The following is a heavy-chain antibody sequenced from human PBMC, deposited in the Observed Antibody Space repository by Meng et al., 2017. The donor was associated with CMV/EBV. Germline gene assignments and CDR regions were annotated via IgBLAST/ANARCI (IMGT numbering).Heavy chain of an antibody. J-gene: IGHJ6*02. Sequence: SETLSLTCTVSGGSVSSGSYYWSWIRQPPGKGLEWIGYIYYSGSTNYNPSLKSRVTISVDTSKNQFSLKLSSVTAADTAVYYCARDPRIVGAPYGMDVWGQGTTVTVSS. CDR1: GGSVSSGSYY. D-gene: IGHD1-26*01. CDR2: IYYSGST. CDR3: ARDPRIVGAPYGMDV. V-gene: IGHV4-61*01.